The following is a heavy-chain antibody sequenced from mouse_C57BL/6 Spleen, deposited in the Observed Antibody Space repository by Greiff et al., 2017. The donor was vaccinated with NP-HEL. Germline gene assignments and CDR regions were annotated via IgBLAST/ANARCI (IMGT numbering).Heavy chain of an antibody. J-gene: IGHJ3*01. CDR1: GYTFTSYW. CDR2: IHPNSGST. V-gene: IGHV1-64*01. CDR3: ARSLYSKGFAY. Sequence: VQLQQPGAELVKPGASVKLSCKASGYTFTSYWMHWVKQRPGQGLEWIGMIHPNSGSTNYNEKFKGKATLTADKSSSTAYMQLNSLTSEDSAVYFCARSLYSKGFAYWGQGTLVTVSA. D-gene: IGHD2-5*01.